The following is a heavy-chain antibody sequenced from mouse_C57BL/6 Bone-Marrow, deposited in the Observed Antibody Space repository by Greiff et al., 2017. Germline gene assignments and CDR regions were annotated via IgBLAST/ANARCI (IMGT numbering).Heavy chain of an antibody. Sequence: EVQLVESEGGLVQPGSSMKLSCTASGFTFSDYYMAWVRQVPEKGLEWVANINYDGSSTYYLDSLKSRFIISRDNATNILYLQMSSLKSEDTATYYCARDDSWYFDVWGTGTTVTVSS. CDR2: INYDGSST. CDR1: GFTFSDYY. V-gene: IGHV5-16*01. D-gene: IGHD2-4*01. CDR3: ARDDSWYFDV. J-gene: IGHJ1*03.